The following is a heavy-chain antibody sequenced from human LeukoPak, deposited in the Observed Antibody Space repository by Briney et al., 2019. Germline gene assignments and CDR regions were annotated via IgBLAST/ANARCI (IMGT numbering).Heavy chain of an antibody. Sequence: SVKVSCKTSGHTFTSFGFSWVQQAPGQGLEWMGGIIPIFGTANYAQKFQGRVTITADESTSTAYMELSSLRSEDTAVYYCARDLGSSGVDAFDIWGQGTMVTVSS. CDR1: GHTFTSFG. V-gene: IGHV1-69*13. D-gene: IGHD6-19*01. CDR3: ARDLGSSGVDAFDI. J-gene: IGHJ3*02. CDR2: IIPIFGTA.